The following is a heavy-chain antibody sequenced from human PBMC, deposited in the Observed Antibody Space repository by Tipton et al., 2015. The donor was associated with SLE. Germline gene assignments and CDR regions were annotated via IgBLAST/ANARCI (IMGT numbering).Heavy chain of an antibody. D-gene: IGHD5-24*01. J-gene: IGHJ4*02. CDR3: ARDLLDGYLDY. CDR1: GFTFSSYW. CDR2: IKQDGSEK. V-gene: IGHV3-7*01. Sequence: SLRLSCAASGFTFSSYWMSWVRQAPGKGLEWVANIKQDGSEKYYVDSVKGRFTISSDNAKNSLYLQMNSLRAEDTAVYYCARDLLDGYLDYWGQGTLVTVSS.